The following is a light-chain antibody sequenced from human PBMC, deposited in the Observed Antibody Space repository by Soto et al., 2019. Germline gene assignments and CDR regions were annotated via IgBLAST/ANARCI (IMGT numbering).Light chain of an antibody. CDR3: QQYSTTPYT. CDR2: LGS. J-gene: IGKJ2*01. Sequence: DIVMTQSPLSLPVTPGEPASISCRSSQSLLHSNGYNYLDWYLQKPGQSPQLLIYLGSNRASGVPDRFSGSGSGTDFTLTISSLQAEDVAVYYCQQYSTTPYTFGQGTKLALK. CDR1: QSLLHSNGYNY. V-gene: IGKV2-28*01.